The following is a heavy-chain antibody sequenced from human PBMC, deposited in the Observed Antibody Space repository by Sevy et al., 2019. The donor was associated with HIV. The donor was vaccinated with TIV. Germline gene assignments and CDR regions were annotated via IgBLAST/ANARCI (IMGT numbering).Heavy chain of an antibody. CDR2: INHSGAT. Sequence: SETLSLTCAVYGGSFSGHSWTWIRQAPGRGLEWIGSINHSGATKYNPSLKSRVTLSSDTSKNQVSLRLTSLTTADTAFYYCARDVARFLECYYSYYFDSWGQGTRVTVSS. CDR1: GGSFSGHS. V-gene: IGHV4-34*01. CDR3: ARDVARFLECYYSYYFDS. D-gene: IGHD3-3*01. J-gene: IGHJ4*02.